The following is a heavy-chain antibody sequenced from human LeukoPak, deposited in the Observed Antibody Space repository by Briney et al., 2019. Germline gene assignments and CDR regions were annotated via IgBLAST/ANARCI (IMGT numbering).Heavy chain of an antibody. Sequence: SETLSLTCTVSGGSISSYYWSWIRQPAGKGLEWIGRIYSSGSTDYNPSLKSRVTMSVDTSKNKFSLKLSSVTAADTAVYYCATLTGGDDAFDIWGQGTMVTVSS. J-gene: IGHJ3*02. D-gene: IGHD4-23*01. CDR2: IYSSGST. CDR3: ATLTGGDDAFDI. CDR1: GGSISSYY. V-gene: IGHV4-4*07.